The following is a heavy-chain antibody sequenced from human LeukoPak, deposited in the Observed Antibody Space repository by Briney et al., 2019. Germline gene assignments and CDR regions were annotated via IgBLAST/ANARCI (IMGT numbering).Heavy chain of an antibody. CDR3: ASSSSQTSFDY. J-gene: IGHJ4*02. V-gene: IGHV3-21*01. CDR1: GSTFSSYS. Sequence: GGSLRLSCAASGSTFSSYSMNWVRQAPGKGLEWVSSISSSSSYIYYADSVKGRFTISRDNAKNSLYLQMNSLRAEDTAVYYCASSSSQTSFDYWGPGTLVTVSS. D-gene: IGHD6-6*01. CDR2: ISSSSSYI.